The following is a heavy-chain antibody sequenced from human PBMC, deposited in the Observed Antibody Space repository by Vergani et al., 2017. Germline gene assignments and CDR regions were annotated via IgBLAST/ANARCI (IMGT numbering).Heavy chain of an antibody. D-gene: IGHD6-19*01. J-gene: IGHJ4*02. V-gene: IGHV4-34*01. CDR3: ARWSFGYSSGWAFDY. Sequence: QVQLQQWGAGLLKPSETLSLTCAVYGGSFSGYYWSWIRQPPGKGLEWIGEINHSGSTNYNPSLKSRVTISVDTSKNQFSLKLSSVTAADTAVYYCARWSFGYSSGWAFDYWGQGTLVTVSS. CDR2: INHSGST. CDR1: GGSFSGYY.